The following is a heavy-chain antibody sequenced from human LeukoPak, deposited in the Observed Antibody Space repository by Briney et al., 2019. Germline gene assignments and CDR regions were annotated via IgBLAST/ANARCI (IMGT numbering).Heavy chain of an antibody. Sequence: GGSLRLSCAASEFTFSSYSMNWVRQAPGKGLEWVSSISSSSRYLYYADSVKGRFTISRDNAKNSLYLQMNSLRAEDTAVYYCARDHWDILAGYYIDYWGQGTLVTVS. CDR2: ISSSSRYL. V-gene: IGHV3-21*01. CDR3: ARDHWDILAGYYIDY. CDR1: EFTFSSYS. J-gene: IGHJ4*02. D-gene: IGHD3-9*01.